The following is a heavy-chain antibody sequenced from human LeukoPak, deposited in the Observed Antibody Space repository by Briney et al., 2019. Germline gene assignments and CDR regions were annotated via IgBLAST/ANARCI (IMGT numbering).Heavy chain of an antibody. V-gene: IGHV3-48*03. Sequence: GGSLRLSCAASGFTFSSYEMNWVRQAQGQGQERVSYISSSGSTIYYADSVKGRFTISRDNAKKTLYLQMNSLRAEDTAVYYCARASNWNDADFEYWGQGTLVTVSS. D-gene: IGHD1-1*01. CDR3: ARASNWNDADFEY. CDR2: ISSSGSTI. J-gene: IGHJ4*02. CDR1: GFTFSSYE.